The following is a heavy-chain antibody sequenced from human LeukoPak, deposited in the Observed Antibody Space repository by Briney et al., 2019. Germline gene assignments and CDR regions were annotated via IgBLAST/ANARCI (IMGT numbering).Heavy chain of an antibody. CDR2: IYPGDSDT. D-gene: IGHD2-2*03. J-gene: IGHJ3*02. Sequence: GESLKISCKGSGYSFTNNWIAWVRQLPGKGLEWMGMIYPGDSDTRHSPSFQGQVTISADKSISTAYLQWSGLKASDTAMYYCARPGYCSSTNCPFYIWGQGTLVTVSS. V-gene: IGHV5-51*01. CDR3: ARPGYCSSTNCPFYI. CDR1: GYSFTNNW.